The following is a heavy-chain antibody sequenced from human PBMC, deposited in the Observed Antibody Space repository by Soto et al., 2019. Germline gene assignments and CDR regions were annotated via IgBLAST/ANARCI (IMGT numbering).Heavy chain of an antibody. CDR1: GYNFNNYG. J-gene: IGHJ4*02. Sequence: QVQLVQSGVEVKKPGASVKVSCKASGYNFNNYGISWVRQAPGRGLEWMGWISAYNDNTNYAQKLQGRVSMTTDTSTSTAYMELRSLRSDVTAVYYCARAYSSGWYYYFDYWSQGTLVTVSS. CDR2: ISAYNDNT. V-gene: IGHV1-18*01. CDR3: ARAYSSGWYYYFDY. D-gene: IGHD6-19*01.